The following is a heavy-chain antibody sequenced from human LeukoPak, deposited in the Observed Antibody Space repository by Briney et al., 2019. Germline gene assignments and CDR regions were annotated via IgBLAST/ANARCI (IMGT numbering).Heavy chain of an antibody. V-gene: IGHV3-7*01. J-gene: IGHJ4*02. CDR3: TSDHNWSRYN. Sequence: GGSLRLSCIASGFTFSAHWMHWVRQAPGKGLEWVADIAPDGSAEHYVDFVRGRFTISRDNAQNSVYLSMSGLRAEDTALYYCTSDHNWSRYNWGQGALVTVS. D-gene: IGHD3-9*01. CDR1: GFTFSAHW. CDR2: IAPDGSAE.